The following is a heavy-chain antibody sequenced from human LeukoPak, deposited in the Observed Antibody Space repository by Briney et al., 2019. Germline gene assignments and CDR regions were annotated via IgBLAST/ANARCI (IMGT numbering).Heavy chain of an antibody. D-gene: IGHD3-10*01. J-gene: IGHJ4*02. V-gene: IGHV3-30-3*01. CDR3: AREGYYGSGSPPSLYFDY. Sequence: SGVSLGLSCAASGFTFRNYVIHWVRQAPGKGLEWVAVTSSDLNVKLYADSVKGRFTISRDNSRSTLYLQMNSLRPEDTAIYYCAREGYYGSGSPPSLYFDYWGQGTLVTVSS. CDR2: TSSDLNVK. CDR1: GFTFRNYV.